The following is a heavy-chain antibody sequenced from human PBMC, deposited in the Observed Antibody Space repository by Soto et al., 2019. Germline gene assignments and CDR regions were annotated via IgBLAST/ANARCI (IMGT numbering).Heavy chain of an antibody. CDR1: GGTFSSYA. D-gene: IGHD6-6*01. Sequence: QVQLVQSGAEVKKPGYSVKVSCKASGGTFSSYAISWVRQAPGQGLEWMGGIIPIFGTANYAQKFQGRVTITADESTSTAYMELSSLRSEDTAVYYCARAPPSIAARFSFDYWGQGTLVTVSS. CDR3: ARAPPSIAARFSFDY. V-gene: IGHV1-69*01. J-gene: IGHJ4*02. CDR2: IIPIFGTA.